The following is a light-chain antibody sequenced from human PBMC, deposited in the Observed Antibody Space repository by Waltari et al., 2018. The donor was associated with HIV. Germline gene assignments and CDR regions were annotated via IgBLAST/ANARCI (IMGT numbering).Light chain of an antibody. CDR3: SSYTSSSTLV. Sequence: QPALTPPAHVSGYPGSSSTNFRTGTSSDAGGYTSVSWYQQHPGKAPTLMIYEVSNRPSGVSNRFSGSKSGNTASLTISGLQAEDEADYYCSSYTSSSTLVFGVGTKLTVL. CDR2: EVS. V-gene: IGLV2-14*01. J-gene: IGLJ3*02. CDR1: SSDAGGYTS.